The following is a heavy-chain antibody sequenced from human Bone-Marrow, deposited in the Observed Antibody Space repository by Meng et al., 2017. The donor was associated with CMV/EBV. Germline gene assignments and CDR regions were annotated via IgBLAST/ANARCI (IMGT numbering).Heavy chain of an antibody. CDR2: ICGSGGST. V-gene: IGHV3-23*01. CDR3: AKRRLSGGGYFDY. D-gene: IGHD3-16*01. Sequence: GGSLRLSCAASGFTVSSNEMSWVRQAPGKGLEWVSAICGSGGSTYYADSVKGQFTISRDNSKNTLYLQMNSLRAEDTAVYYCAKRRLSGGGYFDYWGQGTRVTGSS. J-gene: IGHJ4*02. CDR1: GFTVSSNE.